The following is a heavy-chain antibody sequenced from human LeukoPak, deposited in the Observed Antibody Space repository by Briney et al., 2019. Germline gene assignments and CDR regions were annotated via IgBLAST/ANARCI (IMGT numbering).Heavy chain of an antibody. CDR1: GGSFSGYY. D-gene: IGHD6-6*01. J-gene: IGHJ4*02. V-gene: IGHV4-34*01. CDR2: INHSGST. CDR3: ARSYSSSLGVIDY. Sequence: SETLSLTFAVYGGSFSGYYWRWIRQPPGKGLEWIGEINHSGSTNYNPSLKSRVTISVDTSKNQFSLKLSSVTAADTAVYYCARSYSSSLGVIDYWGQGTLVTVSS.